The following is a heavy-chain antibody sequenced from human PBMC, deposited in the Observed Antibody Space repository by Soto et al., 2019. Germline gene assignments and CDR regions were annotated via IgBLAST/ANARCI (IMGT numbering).Heavy chain of an antibody. Sequence: ASVKVSCKASGYTFTSYAMHWVRQAPGQRLEWMGWINAGNGNTKYSQKFQGRVTITRDTSASTAYMELSSLRSEDTAVYYCARRRIAAAGLAFDYWGQGTLVTVSS. V-gene: IGHV1-3*01. J-gene: IGHJ4*02. CDR3: ARRRIAAAGLAFDY. CDR1: GYTFTSYA. CDR2: INAGNGNT. D-gene: IGHD6-13*01.